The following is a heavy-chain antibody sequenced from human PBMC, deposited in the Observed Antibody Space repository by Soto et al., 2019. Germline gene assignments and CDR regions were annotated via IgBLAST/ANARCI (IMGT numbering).Heavy chain of an antibody. Sequence: QVQLQESGPGLVKPSQTLSLTCTVSGGSISSGGYYWSWIRQHPGKGLEWIGYIYYSGSTYYNPPPQSRLTXPXDXXQNQFSLKLSSGTAADTAVYYCARDSSGSYPPFDYWGQGTLVTVSS. V-gene: IGHV4-31*03. CDR2: IYYSGST. D-gene: IGHD1-26*01. J-gene: IGHJ4*02. CDR3: ARDSSGSYPPFDY. CDR1: GGSISSGGYY.